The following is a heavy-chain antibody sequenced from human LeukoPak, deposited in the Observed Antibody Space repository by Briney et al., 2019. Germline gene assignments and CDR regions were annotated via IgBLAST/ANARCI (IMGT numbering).Heavy chain of an antibody. J-gene: IGHJ4*02. D-gene: IGHD2-15*01. V-gene: IGHV3-23*01. Sequence: GGSLRLSCAASGFTFNKYAMNWVRQPPGKGLEWVSSIAGTGGSTYYADSVKGRFTISRDNSRNTMYLQMNSLRAEDAAVYYCAKAPVTSCRGAFCYPFDSWGQGTLVTVSS. CDR1: GFTFNKYA. CDR3: AKAPVTSCRGAFCYPFDS. CDR2: IAGTGGST.